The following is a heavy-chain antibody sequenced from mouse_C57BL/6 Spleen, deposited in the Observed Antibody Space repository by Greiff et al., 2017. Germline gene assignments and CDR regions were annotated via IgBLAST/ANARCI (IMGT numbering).Heavy chain of an antibody. CDR1: GYTFTSYW. V-gene: IGHV1-72*01. D-gene: IGHD1-1*01. CDR2: IDPNSGGT. J-gene: IGHJ4*01. CDR3: ARWHYGSSYCYAMDY. Sequence: VQLQQPGAELVKPGASVKLSCKASGYTFTSYWMHWVKQRPGRGLEWIGRIDPNSGGTKYNEKFKSKATLTVDKPSSTAYMQLSSLTSEDSAVYDCARWHYGSSYCYAMDYWGQGTSVTVSS.